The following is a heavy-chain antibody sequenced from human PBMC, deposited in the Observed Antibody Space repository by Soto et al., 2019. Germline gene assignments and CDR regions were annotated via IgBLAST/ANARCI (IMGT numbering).Heavy chain of an antibody. CDR1: GGSISSYY. Sequence: SETLSLTCSVSGGSISSYYWSWIRQPAGKGLEWIGRIYSSGDTYYNPSLESRIIMSVDTSKNQFSLNLSSVTAADTAIYYCASDEYYYDTRGYYLIDYWGQGTLVTVSS. V-gene: IGHV4-4*07. CDR3: ASDEYYYDTRGYYLIDY. D-gene: IGHD3-22*01. CDR2: IYSSGDT. J-gene: IGHJ4*02.